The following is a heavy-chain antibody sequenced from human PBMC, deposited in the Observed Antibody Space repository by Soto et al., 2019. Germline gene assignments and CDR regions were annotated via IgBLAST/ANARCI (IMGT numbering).Heavy chain of an antibody. J-gene: IGHJ3*02. Sequence: EVQLVETGGGLIQPGGSLRLSCAASGFTVSSNYMSWVRQAPGKGLEWVSVIYSGGSTYYADSVKGRSTISRDNSKNTLYLQMNSLRAEDTAVYYCVGATGADAFDIWGQGTMVTVSS. CDR2: IYSGGST. CDR1: GFTVSSNY. V-gene: IGHV3-53*02. D-gene: IGHD1-1*01. CDR3: VGATGADAFDI.